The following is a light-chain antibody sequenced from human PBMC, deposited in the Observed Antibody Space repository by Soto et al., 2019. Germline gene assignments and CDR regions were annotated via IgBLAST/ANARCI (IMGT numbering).Light chain of an antibody. J-gene: IGLJ1*01. CDR3: SSYTSSSSYV. CDR1: NSDVGSYNL. V-gene: IGLV2-14*02. Sequence: QSALTQPASVSGSPGQSITISCTGSNSDVGSYNLVSWYQQHPGQAPKLMIYEGSKRPSGVSNRLSGSKSGNTASLTISGLQAEDEADYYCSSYTSSSSYVFGTGTKVTVL. CDR2: EGS.